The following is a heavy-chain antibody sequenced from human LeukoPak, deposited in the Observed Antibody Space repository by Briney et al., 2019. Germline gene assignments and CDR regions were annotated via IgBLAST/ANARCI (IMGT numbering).Heavy chain of an antibody. D-gene: IGHD5-18*01. J-gene: IGHJ6*03. V-gene: IGHV1-2*02. Sequence: ASVKVSCKASGYTFTGYYMHWVRQAPGQRLEWMGWINPNSGGTNYAQKFQGRVTMTRDTSISTAYMELSRLRSDDTAVYYCARVGYSYGYYYYYYMDVWGKGTTVTVSS. CDR1: GYTFTGYY. CDR3: ARVGYSYGYYYYYYMDV. CDR2: INPNSGGT.